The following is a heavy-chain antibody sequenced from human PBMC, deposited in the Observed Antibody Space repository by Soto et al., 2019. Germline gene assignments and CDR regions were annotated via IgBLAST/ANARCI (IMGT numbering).Heavy chain of an antibody. V-gene: IGHV3-15*01. CDR3: VEGWNDF. D-gene: IGHD1-1*01. CDR1: GFMFSSAW. Sequence: EVHVVESGGDLVEPGGSLRLSCETSGFMFSSAWMSWVRQAPGKGLEWVARIKSKKDGGARDYAAPVNGRCSISRDDSKSTVYLQMNSLRAEDTALYYCVEGWNDFWGQGTLVTVSS. CDR2: IKSKKDGGAR. J-gene: IGHJ4*02.